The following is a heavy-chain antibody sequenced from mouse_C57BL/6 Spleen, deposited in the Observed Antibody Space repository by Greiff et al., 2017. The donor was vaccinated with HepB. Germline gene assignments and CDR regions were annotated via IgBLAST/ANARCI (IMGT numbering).Heavy chain of an antibody. CDR2: INPNYGTT. V-gene: IGHV1-39*01. Sequence: EVKLMESGPELVKPGASVKISCKASGYSFTDYNMNWVKQSNGKSLEWIGVINPNYGTTSYNQKFKGKATLTVDQSSSTAYMQLNSLTSEDSAVYYCAREGGNRYAMDYWGQGTSVTVSS. J-gene: IGHJ4*01. CDR1: GYSFTDYN. CDR3: AREGGNRYAMDY. D-gene: IGHD2-1*01.